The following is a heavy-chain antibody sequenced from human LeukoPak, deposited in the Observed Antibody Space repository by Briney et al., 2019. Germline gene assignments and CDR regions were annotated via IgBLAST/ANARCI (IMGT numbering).Heavy chain of an antibody. CDR3: TYTSSSGVVY. J-gene: IGHJ4*02. V-gene: IGHV3-73*01. Sequence: GGSLRLSCAASGFTFSVSAMYWVRQASGKGLEWIGRIRNKAHNYATAYAASVRDRFTISREDSKNTAYLQMNSLKTEDTAVYYCTYTSSSGVVYWGQGTLVTVSS. CDR2: IRNKAHNYAT. D-gene: IGHD6-6*01. CDR1: GFTFSVSA.